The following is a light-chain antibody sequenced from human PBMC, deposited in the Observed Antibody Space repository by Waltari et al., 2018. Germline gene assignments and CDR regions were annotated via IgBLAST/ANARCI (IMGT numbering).Light chain of an antibody. J-gene: IGLJ3*02. CDR2: EVT. Sequence: QSALTQPASVSASPGPSITISCTGPSSYVGGYNHVPWYQQHPGKAPKLIIYEVTNRPSGVSDRFSASKSGNTASLAISGLQGEDEADYYCSSFSSRGTLVVFGGGTKLTVL. CDR1: SSYVGGYNH. V-gene: IGLV2-14*01. CDR3: SSFSSRGTLVV.